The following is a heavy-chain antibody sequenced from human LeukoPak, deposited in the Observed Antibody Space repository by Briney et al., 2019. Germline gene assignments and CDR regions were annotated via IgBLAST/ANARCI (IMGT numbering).Heavy chain of an antibody. D-gene: IGHD2-15*01. Sequence: GGSLRLSCAASGFAVSRSWMTWVRQAPGKGLEWVANINQDGREIDYVDSVRGRFTISRDNAENSLCLQMNSLRAEDTAVYYCARGGLPGSFDYWGQGTLVTVSS. CDR1: GFAVSRSW. V-gene: IGHV3-7*03. J-gene: IGHJ4*02. CDR3: ARGGLPGSFDY. CDR2: INQDGREI.